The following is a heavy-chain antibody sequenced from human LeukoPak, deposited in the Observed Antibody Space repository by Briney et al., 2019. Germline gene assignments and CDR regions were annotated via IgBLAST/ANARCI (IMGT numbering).Heavy chain of an antibody. D-gene: IGHD6-13*01. V-gene: IGHV3-33*08. J-gene: IGHJ4*02. CDR3: ARGPIAAASTGKRNEDY. CDR1: GFTFSSYA. Sequence: GGSLRLSCAVSGFTFSSYAMSWVRQAPGKGLEWVALIWYDGTKEYYADSVRGRFTVSRDNFENTLHLQMNSLRPEDTAVYFCARGPIAAASTGKRNEDYWGQGTLVTVSS. CDR2: IWYDGTKE.